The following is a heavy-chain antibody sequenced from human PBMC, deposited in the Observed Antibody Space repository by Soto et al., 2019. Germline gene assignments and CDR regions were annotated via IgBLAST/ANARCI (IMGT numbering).Heavy chain of an antibody. CDR1: GFTFSNFE. J-gene: IGHJ5*02. CDR3: ARAPPQPFDP. Sequence: GGSLRLSCAASGFTFSNFEMHWVRQAPGKGLEWVSYINTAGSTKYYAESVKGRFTISRDNARNSLYLQMNSLRAEDTAVYYCARAPPQPFDPWGQGTLVTVSS. CDR2: INTAGSTK. V-gene: IGHV3-48*03.